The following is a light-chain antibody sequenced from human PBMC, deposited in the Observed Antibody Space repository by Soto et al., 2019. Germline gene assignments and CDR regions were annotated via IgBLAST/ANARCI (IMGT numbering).Light chain of an antibody. Sequence: EKVMTQSPAALSVSPGERATLSCRASQSVNSNLAWYQQKAGQAPRILLYGASTSATGITARFSDSVSGTKFTLTISRLESEDSAVYYSQQYSDWPLTFGGGTKVEIK. CDR1: QSVNSN. CDR2: GAS. V-gene: IGKV3-15*01. J-gene: IGKJ4*01. CDR3: QQYSDWPLT.